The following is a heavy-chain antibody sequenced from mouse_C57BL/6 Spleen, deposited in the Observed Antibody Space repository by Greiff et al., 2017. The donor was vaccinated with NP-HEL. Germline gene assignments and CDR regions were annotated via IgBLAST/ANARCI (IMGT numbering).Heavy chain of an antibody. CDR2: ISYSGST. J-gene: IGHJ1*03. CDR3: ARDGSSSWYFDV. CDR1: GYSITSGYD. D-gene: IGHD1-1*01. V-gene: IGHV3-1*01. Sequence: ESGPGMVKPSQSLSLTCTVTGYSITSGYDWHWIRHFPGNKLEWMGYISYSGSTNYNPSLKSRISITHDTSKNHFFLKLNSVTTEDTATYYCARDGSSSWYFDVWGTGTTVTVSS.